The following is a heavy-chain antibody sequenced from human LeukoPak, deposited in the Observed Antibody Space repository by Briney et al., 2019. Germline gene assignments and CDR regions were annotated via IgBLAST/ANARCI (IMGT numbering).Heavy chain of an antibody. CDR2: ISSSSSYI. V-gene: IGHV3-21*01. Sequence: PGGSLRLSCAASGFTFSSYSMNWVRQAPGKGLEWVSSISSSSSYIYYADSVKGRFTISRDNAKNSLYLQMNSLRAEDTAVYYCARDPRSYYDILTGYSGWGQGTLVTVSS. J-gene: IGHJ4*02. CDR3: ARDPRSYYDILTGYSG. D-gene: IGHD3-9*01. CDR1: GFTFSSYS.